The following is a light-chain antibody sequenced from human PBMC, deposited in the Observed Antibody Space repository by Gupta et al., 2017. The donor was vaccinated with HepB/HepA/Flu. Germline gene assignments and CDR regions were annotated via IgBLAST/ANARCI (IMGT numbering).Light chain of an antibody. CDR2: YDS. J-gene: IGLJ2*01. CDR1: NIGSKS. Sequence: SYVLTQPPSVSVAPGNTARITCGGNNIGSKSVHWYQQKPGQAPVLVIYYDSDRPSGIPERFSGSNSGNTATLTISRVEAGDEADYYCQVWDSSSDSGVFGGGTKLTVL. V-gene: IGLV3-21*04. CDR3: QVWDSSSDSGV.